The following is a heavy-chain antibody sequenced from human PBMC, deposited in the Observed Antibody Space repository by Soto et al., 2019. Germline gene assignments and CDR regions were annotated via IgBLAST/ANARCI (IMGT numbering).Heavy chain of an antibody. V-gene: IGHV3-23*01. CDR1: GLTFSSYA. J-gene: IGHJ4*02. Sequence: GGSMRLSCAASGLTFSSYAVSWARQAPGKEPEWISSISGSGSTIYYADSVKGRFTISRDNSKNTLYLQMSSLRAEDTAVYYCAKVFYYYDSSGYYYFDYWGQGTLVTVSS. D-gene: IGHD3-22*01. CDR3: AKVFYYYDSSGYYYFDY. CDR2: ISGSGSTI.